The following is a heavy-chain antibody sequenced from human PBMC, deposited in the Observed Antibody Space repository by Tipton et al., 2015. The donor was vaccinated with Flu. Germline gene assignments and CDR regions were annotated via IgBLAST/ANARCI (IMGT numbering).Heavy chain of an antibody. CDR1: GGSIGNFY. CDR3: ARDPSLGMPDYFDY. Sequence: CTVSGGSIGNFYWNWIRQPPGKGLEWIGYIYNSEYTKYNPSLKSRVTISVDTSKKQFSLQLRSVTAADTAVYYCARDPSLGMPDYFDYWGQGTLVTASS. J-gene: IGHJ4*02. CDR2: IYNSEYT. V-gene: IGHV4-59*12. D-gene: IGHD2-2*01.